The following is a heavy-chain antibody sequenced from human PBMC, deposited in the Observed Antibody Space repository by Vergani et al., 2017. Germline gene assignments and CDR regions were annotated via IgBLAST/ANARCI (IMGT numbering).Heavy chain of an antibody. CDR1: GFTFSSYW. Sequence: EVQLVESGGGLVQPGGSLRLSCAASGFTFSSYWMHWVRQAPGKGLVWVARINSDGSSTSYADAVKGRYTISRDNAKNTVYLQRNSLRAEDTAVYYCARAYCSSTSCYTGGDYWGQGTLVTVSS. J-gene: IGHJ4*02. CDR2: INSDGSST. D-gene: IGHD2-2*02. CDR3: ARAYCSSTSCYTGGDY. V-gene: IGHV3-74*01.